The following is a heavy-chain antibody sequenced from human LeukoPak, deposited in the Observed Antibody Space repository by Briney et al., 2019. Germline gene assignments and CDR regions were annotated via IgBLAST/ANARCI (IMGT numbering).Heavy chain of an antibody. Sequence: SETLSLTCTVSGGSVSSGSYYWSWIRQPPGKGLEWIGYIYYSGSTNYNPSLKSRVTISVDTSKNQFSLKLSSVTAADTAVYYCARGYSSSSPLDYWGQGTLVTVSS. V-gene: IGHV4-61*01. D-gene: IGHD6-6*01. CDR3: ARGYSSSSPLDY. CDR2: IYYSGST. CDR1: GGSVSSGSYY. J-gene: IGHJ4*02.